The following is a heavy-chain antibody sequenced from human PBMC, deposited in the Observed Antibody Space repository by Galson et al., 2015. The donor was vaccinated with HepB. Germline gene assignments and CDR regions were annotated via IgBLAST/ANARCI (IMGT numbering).Heavy chain of an antibody. Sequence: SLRLSCAASGLTFSSYSMNWVRQAPGKGLEWVSSISSSSSYIYYADSVKGRFTISRDNAKNSLYLQMNSLRAEDTAVYYCARDMHDYGDYVWFDPWGQGTLVTGSS. J-gene: IGHJ5*02. CDR1: GLTFSSYS. D-gene: IGHD4-17*01. CDR2: ISSSSSYI. CDR3: ARDMHDYGDYVWFDP. V-gene: IGHV3-21*01.